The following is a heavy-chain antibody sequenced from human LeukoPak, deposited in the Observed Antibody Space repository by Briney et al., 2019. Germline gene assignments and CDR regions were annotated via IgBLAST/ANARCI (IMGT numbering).Heavy chain of an antibody. Sequence: PSETLSLTCTVSGGSISSSSYYWSWVRQPPGKGLEWIGEINHSGSTNYNPSLKSRVTISVDKSKNQFSLKLSSVTAADTAVYYCARVSSSYHFDYWGQGTLVTVSS. CDR3: ARVSSSYHFDY. V-gene: IGHV4-39*07. J-gene: IGHJ4*02. CDR2: INHSGST. CDR1: GGSISSSSYY. D-gene: IGHD6-13*01.